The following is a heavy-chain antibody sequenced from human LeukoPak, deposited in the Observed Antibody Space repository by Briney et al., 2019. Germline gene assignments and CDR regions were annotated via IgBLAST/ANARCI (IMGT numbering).Heavy chain of an antibody. V-gene: IGHV4-30-4*01. J-gene: IGHJ4*02. CDR3: ARDLGGGAAGVDY. CDR2: IYYSGST. Sequence: NPSETLSLTCTVSGGSISSGDYYWSWIRQPPGKGLEWIGYIYYSGSTYYNPSLKSRVTISVDTSKNQFSLKLSSVTAADTAVYYCARDLGGGAAGVDYWGQGTLVTVST. CDR1: GGSISSGDYY. D-gene: IGHD6-13*01.